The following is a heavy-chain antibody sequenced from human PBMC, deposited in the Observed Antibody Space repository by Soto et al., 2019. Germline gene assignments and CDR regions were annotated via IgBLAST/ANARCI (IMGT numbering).Heavy chain of an antibody. D-gene: IGHD4-17*01. J-gene: IGHJ4*02. Sequence: PSETLSLTCTVSGGSISSYYWSWIRQPPGKGLEWIGYIYYSGSTNYNPSLKSRVTISVDTSKNQFSLKLSSVTAADTAVYYCARADYGDYGGYWGQGTLVTVSS. CDR3: ARADYGDYGGY. CDR2: IYYSGST. V-gene: IGHV4-59*01. CDR1: GGSISSYY.